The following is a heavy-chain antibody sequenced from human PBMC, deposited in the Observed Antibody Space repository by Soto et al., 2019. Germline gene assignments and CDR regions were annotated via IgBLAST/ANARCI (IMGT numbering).Heavy chain of an antibody. CDR3: ARAGYCSSTSCYYYSGMDV. J-gene: IGHJ6*02. D-gene: IGHD2-2*01. Sequence: QVQLQQWGAGLLKPSETLSLTCAVYGGSFSGYYWSWIRQPPGKGLEWIGEINHSGSTNYNPSLKSRVTKSVDTSRKQFSLKLSSVTAADTAVYYCARAGYCSSTSCYYYSGMDVWGQGTTVTGSS. V-gene: IGHV4-34*01. CDR1: GGSFSGYY. CDR2: INHSGST.